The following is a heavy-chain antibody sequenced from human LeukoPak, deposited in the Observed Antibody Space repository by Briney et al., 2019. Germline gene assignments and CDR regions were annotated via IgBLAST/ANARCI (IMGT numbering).Heavy chain of an antibody. Sequence: GASVKVSCKASGGTFSSYAISWVRQAPGQGLEWMGGIIPIFGTANYAQKFQGRVTITADKSTSTAYMGLSSLRSEDTAVYYCARVRDGYNDAYDIWGQGTMVTVPS. J-gene: IGHJ3*02. CDR1: GGTFSSYA. D-gene: IGHD5-24*01. CDR3: ARVRDGYNDAYDI. CDR2: IIPIFGTA. V-gene: IGHV1-69*06.